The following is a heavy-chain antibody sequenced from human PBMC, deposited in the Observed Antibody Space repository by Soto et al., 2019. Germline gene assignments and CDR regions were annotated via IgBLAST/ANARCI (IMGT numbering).Heavy chain of an antibody. CDR1: GFTFSNAW. CDR2: IKSNTDGGTT. D-gene: IGHD6-19*01. Sequence: GGSLRLSCAASGFTFSNAWMSWVRQAPGKGLEWVGRIKSNTDGGTTDYAAPVKGRFTISRDDSKNTLYLQMNSLKTEDTAVYYCTTDTSGWSDYWGQGTLVTVSS. V-gene: IGHV3-15*01. CDR3: TTDTSGWSDY. J-gene: IGHJ4*02.